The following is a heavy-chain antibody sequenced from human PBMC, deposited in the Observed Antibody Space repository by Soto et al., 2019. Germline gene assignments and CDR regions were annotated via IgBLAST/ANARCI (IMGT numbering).Heavy chain of an antibody. J-gene: IGHJ4*02. D-gene: IGHD3-22*01. CDR2: ISYDGRNK. V-gene: IGHV3-30*18. Sequence: QVQLVESGGAVVQPGRSLRLSCATSGFTFSSYGIHWVRQAPGKGLEWVAVISYDGRNKKFADSVEGRFTISRDNSKDTLYLQMNSLRAEDTAVYYCAKDTFYHDTSGYYIFEYWGQGTLVTVSS. CDR3: AKDTFYHDTSGYYIFEY. CDR1: GFTFSSYG.